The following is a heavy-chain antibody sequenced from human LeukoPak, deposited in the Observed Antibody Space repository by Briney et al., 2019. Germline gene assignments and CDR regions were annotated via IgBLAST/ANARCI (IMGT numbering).Heavy chain of an antibody. CDR2: INHSGST. Sequence: PSETLSLTCAVYGGSFSGYYWSWIRQPPGKGLEWIGEINHSGSTNYNPSLKSRVTISVDTSKNQFYLKLSSVTAADRAVYYCARAFPSFRDWGQGALVTVYS. CDR3: ARAFPSFRD. D-gene: IGHD2-21*01. CDR1: GGSFSGYY. V-gene: IGHV4-34*01. J-gene: IGHJ4*02.